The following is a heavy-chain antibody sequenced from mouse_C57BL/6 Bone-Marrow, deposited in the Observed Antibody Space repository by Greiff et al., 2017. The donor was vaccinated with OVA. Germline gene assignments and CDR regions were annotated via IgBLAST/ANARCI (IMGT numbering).Heavy chain of an antibody. Sequence: DVKLVESGGDLVKPGGSLKLSCAASGFTFSSYGMSWVRQTPDKRLEWVATISSGGSYTYYPDSVKGRFTISRDNAKNTLYLQMSSLKSEDTAMYYCARHALMVRGAMDYWGQGTSVTVSS. CDR3: ARHALMVRGAMDY. V-gene: IGHV5-6*02. CDR2: ISSGGSYT. J-gene: IGHJ4*01. D-gene: IGHD2-2*01. CDR1: GFTFSSYG.